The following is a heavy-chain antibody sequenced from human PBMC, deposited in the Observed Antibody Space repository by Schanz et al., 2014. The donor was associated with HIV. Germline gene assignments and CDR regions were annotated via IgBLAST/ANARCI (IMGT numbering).Heavy chain of an antibody. D-gene: IGHD3-22*01. Sequence: QVQLVESGGGVVQPGRSLRLSCAASGFTFSSYGMHWVRQAPGKGLEWVAVIWFDGRNKYYGDSVKGRFMISRDNSNNTLYLQMKSLRAEDTAVYYCAKDRNYYDSRYRGKGNYYYYYGMDVWGQGTTVTVSS. V-gene: IGHV3-33*06. J-gene: IGHJ6*02. CDR1: GFTFSSYG. CDR3: AKDRNYYDSRYRGKGNYYYYYGMDV. CDR2: IWFDGRNK.